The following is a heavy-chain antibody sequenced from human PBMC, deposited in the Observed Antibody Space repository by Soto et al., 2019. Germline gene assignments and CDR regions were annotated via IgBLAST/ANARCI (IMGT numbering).Heavy chain of an antibody. CDR2: ISGGSRTI. Sequence: GGSLRLSCAASGFIFSNYEMNWVRQAPGKGLEWVSFISGGSRTIYYADSVKGRFTISRDDAKNSLYLQMNSLRAEDTAVYYCARDDYESRRSRSEYWGQGTLVTVSS. D-gene: IGHD3-22*01. V-gene: IGHV3-48*03. J-gene: IGHJ4*02. CDR1: GFIFSNYE. CDR3: ARDDYESRRSRSEY.